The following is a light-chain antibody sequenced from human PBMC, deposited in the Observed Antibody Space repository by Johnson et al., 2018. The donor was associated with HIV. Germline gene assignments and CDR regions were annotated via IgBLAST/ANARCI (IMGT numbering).Light chain of an antibody. CDR1: SSNIGNNY. CDR2: ENN. Sequence: QLVLTQPPSVSAAPGQKVTISCSGSSSNIGNNYVSWYQQLPGTAPKLLIYENNKRPSGIPDRFSGSKSGTSATLGIAGLQTCDEADYYCGTWDSSLSAYYVFGTGTKVTVL. CDR3: GTWDSSLSAYYV. J-gene: IGLJ1*01. V-gene: IGLV1-51*02.